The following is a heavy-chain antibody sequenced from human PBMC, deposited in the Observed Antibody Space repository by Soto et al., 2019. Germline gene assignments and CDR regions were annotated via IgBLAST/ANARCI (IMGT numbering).Heavy chain of an antibody. CDR1: GFTFSSYG. J-gene: IGHJ6*02. V-gene: IGHV3-33*01. D-gene: IGHD6-13*01. Sequence: SLRLSCAASGFTFSSYGMHWVRQAPGKGLEWVAVIWYDGSNKYYADSVKGRFTISRDNSKNTLYLQMNSLRAEDTAVYYCARDRGRYSSRYGMDVWGQGTTVTV. CDR2: IWYDGSNK. CDR3: ARDRGRYSSRYGMDV.